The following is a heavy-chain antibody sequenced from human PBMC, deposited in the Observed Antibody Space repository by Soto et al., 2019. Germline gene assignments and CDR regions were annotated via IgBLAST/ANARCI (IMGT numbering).Heavy chain of an antibody. J-gene: IGHJ5*02. CDR2: IYDDGSA. V-gene: IGHV4-59*01. D-gene: IGHD3-10*01. Sequence: SETLSLTCTVSGGSISSSYWSWIRQPPGKGLEWLAYIYDDGSANYNPSLKSRATISLDMSKNQFSLKLTSVTAADTAVYYCARRLNLGSFDHWGRGTLVTVSS. CDR3: ARRLNLGSFDH. CDR1: GGSISSSY.